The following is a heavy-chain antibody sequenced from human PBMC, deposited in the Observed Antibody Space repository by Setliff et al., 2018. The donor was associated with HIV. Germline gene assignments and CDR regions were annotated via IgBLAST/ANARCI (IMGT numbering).Heavy chain of an antibody. Sequence: GGSLRLSCAASGFTFSSYSMNWVRQAPGKGLEWVSSISSSSSYIYYADSVKGRFTISRDNAKNSLSLQVNSLRAEDTAVYYCARSIIRPYSSGWPWYFDYWGQGTLVTSPQ. CDR1: GFTFSSYS. J-gene: IGHJ4*02. CDR2: ISSSSSYI. V-gene: IGHV3-21*01. CDR3: ARSIIRPYSSGWPWYFDY. D-gene: IGHD6-19*01.